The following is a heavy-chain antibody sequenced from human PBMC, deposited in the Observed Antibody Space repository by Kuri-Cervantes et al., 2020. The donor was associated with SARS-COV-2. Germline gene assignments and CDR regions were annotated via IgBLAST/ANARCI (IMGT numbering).Heavy chain of an antibody. J-gene: IGHJ6*04. CDR1: GGSISSSSYY. D-gene: IGHD3-16*01. CDR2: IYYSGST. CDR3: ARRGPRLEVRYYYYYYGMDV. V-gene: IGHV4-39*01. Sequence: SETLSLTCTVSGGSISSSSYYWGWIRQPPGKGLEWIGSIYYSGSTYYNPSLKSRVTISVDTSKNQFSLKLSSVTAADTAVYYCARRGPRLEVRYYYYYYGMDVWGKGTTVTVSS.